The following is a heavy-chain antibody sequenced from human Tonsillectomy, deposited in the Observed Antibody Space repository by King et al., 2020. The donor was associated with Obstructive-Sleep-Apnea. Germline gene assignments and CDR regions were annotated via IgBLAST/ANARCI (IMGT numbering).Heavy chain of an antibody. CDR3: GGQQLVRGFDY. CDR2: IYYSGST. V-gene: IGHV4-31*03. D-gene: IGHD6-13*01. J-gene: IGHJ4*02. CDR1: GGSISSGGYY. Sequence: VQLQESGPGLVKPSQTLSLTCTVSGGSISSGGYYWCWIRQHPGKGLEWIGYIYYSGSTYYNPSLKSRVTRSVDTSKNQFSLKRSSVTASDTAVYYCGGQQLVRGFDYWGQGTLVTVSS.